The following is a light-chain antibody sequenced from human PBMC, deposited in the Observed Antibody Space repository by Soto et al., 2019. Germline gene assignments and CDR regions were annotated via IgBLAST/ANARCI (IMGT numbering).Light chain of an antibody. CDR1: QSVRSN. V-gene: IGKV3D-15*01. CDR2: GIY. Sequence: EIVLTQSPATLSLSQGERATLSCRASQSVRSNLAWYQQKPGQAPRLLMYGIYTRAPGIPARFSGSGSGTECTLTISSLQSEDSAVYYCQQYNNWPPRTFGQGTKVDIK. CDR3: QQYNNWPPRT. J-gene: IGKJ1*01.